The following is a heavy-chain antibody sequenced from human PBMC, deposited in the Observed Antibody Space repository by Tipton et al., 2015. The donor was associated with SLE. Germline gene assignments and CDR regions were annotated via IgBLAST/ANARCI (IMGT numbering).Heavy chain of an antibody. V-gene: IGHV4-59*08. CDR2: ISYSGST. D-gene: IGHD3-3*01. J-gene: IGHJ4*02. Sequence: TLSLTCTVSGDTISDHYWSWIRQPPGKGLEWIGYISYSGSTNYNPSLKSRVTISVDTSKNQFPLKLSSVTAADTAVYYCARREWGYFDYWGQGTLVTVSS. CDR1: GDTISDHY. CDR3: ARREWGYFDY.